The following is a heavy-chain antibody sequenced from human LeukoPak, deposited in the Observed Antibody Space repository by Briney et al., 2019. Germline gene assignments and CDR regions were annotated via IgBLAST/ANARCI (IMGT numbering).Heavy chain of an antibody. D-gene: IGHD4-17*01. CDR2: ISDDGRRK. J-gene: IGHJ4*02. CDR1: GFSFISYG. CDR3: AKRPSDYGDYVTYFDY. V-gene: IGHV3-30*18. Sequence: GGSLRLSCAASGFSFISYGMHWVRQAPGKGLEWVGVISDDGRRKDYADSVRGRFTISRDNSKDTLYLQMNSLRAEDTAVYYCAKRPSDYGDYVTYFDYWGQGTLATVSS.